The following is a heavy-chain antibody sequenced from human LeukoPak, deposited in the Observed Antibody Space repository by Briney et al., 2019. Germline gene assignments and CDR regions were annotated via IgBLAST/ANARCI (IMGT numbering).Heavy chain of an antibody. CDR2: ISNNGGYT. J-gene: IGHJ6*02. D-gene: IGHD3-3*01. CDR3: AKDEYYDFWSGYYGYYYYYGMDV. CDR1: GFTFSSSA. V-gene: IGHV3-23*01. Sequence: PGGSLRLSCAASGFTFSSSAMSWVRQAPGKGLEWVSAISNNGGYTYYADSVQGRFTISRDNSKNTLYLQMNSLRAEDTAVYYCAKDEYYDFWSGYYGYYYYYGMDVWGQGTTVTVSS.